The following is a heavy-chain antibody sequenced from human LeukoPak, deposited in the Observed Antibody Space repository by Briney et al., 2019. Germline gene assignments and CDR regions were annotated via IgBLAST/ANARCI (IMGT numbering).Heavy chain of an antibody. CDR1: RFTCSNFA. CDR2: ISGSAGRT. V-gene: IGHV3-23*01. CDR3: TKPARTDAFYI. J-gene: IGHJ3*02. Sequence: AGSLTLSCAASRFTCSNFAMEWVRQAQGQGREWVSSISGSAGRTYYADSVKGLFTIYRDNSKDTLYLQMNRLRAEDTAVYYCTKPARTDAFYIWGVETMVTVSS. D-gene: IGHD1-14*01.